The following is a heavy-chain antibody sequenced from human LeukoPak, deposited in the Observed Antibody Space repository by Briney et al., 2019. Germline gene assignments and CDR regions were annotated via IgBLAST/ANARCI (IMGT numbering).Heavy chain of an antibody. J-gene: IGHJ4*02. CDR2: INHSGST. V-gene: IGHV4-34*01. CDR1: GGSFSGYY. CDR3: ARGRLRYFDWSYGGFDY. Sequence: SETLSLTCAVYGGSFSGYYWSWNRQPPGKGLEWIGEINHSGSTNYNPSLKSRVTISVDTSKNQFSLKLSSVTAADTAVYYCARGRLRYFDWSYGGFDYWGQGTLVTVSS. D-gene: IGHD3-9*01.